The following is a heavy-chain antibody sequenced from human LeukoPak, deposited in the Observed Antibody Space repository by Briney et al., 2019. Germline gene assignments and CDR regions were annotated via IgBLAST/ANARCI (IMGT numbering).Heavy chain of an antibody. Sequence: SGTLSLTCTVSGGSIRSSYYYWGWIRQPSGKGLEWIGSIYDSGSTYYNPSLKSRVTISVDTSKNQFSLKLSSVTAADTAVYYCARVGELYYYDSSGYFLWGQGTLVTVSS. D-gene: IGHD3-22*01. CDR2: IYDSGST. J-gene: IGHJ4*02. CDR3: ARVGELYYYDSSGYFL. CDR1: GGSIRSSYYY. V-gene: IGHV4-39*07.